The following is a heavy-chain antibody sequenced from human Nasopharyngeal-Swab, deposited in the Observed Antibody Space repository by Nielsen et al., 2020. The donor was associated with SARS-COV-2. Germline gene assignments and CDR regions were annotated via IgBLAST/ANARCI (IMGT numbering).Heavy chain of an antibody. CDR3: ASGPY. V-gene: IGHV3-9*01. Sequence: SCAASGFTFDDYAMHWVRQAPGKGLEWVSGISWNSGSIGYADSVKGRFTISRDNAKNSLYLQMNSLRAEDTALYYCASGPYWGQGTLVTVSS. J-gene: IGHJ4*02. CDR2: ISWNSGSI. CDR1: GFTFDDYA.